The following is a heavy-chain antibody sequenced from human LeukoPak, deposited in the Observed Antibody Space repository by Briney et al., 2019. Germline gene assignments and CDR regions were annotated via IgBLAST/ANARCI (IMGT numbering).Heavy chain of an antibody. D-gene: IGHD3-10*01. V-gene: IGHV4-39*07. CDR2: IYYSGST. CDR1: GGSFRSSSYY. Sequence: SETLSLTCTVSGGSFRSSSYYWGWIRQTPGKGLEWIGCIYYSGSTYYNPSLKSRVTISVDTSKNQFSLKLSSVTAADTAVYYCAESAYGSGSYYVDYWGQGTLVTVSS. CDR3: AESAYGSGSYYVDY. J-gene: IGHJ4*02.